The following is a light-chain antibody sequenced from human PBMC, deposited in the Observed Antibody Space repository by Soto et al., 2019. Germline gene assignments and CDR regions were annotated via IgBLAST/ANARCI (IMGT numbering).Light chain of an antibody. CDR2: STS. Sequence: DIQLTQSPSSLSASVGDRVSITCRTSQTISNYLNWYHHRPGQAPKLLIYSTSNLQGGVPSRFSGGGAGTEFTLTISSLQPEDFGSYSCQQADSFPITFGGGTKVEL. CDR1: QTISNY. J-gene: IGKJ4*01. V-gene: IGKV1-39*01. CDR3: QQADSFPIT.